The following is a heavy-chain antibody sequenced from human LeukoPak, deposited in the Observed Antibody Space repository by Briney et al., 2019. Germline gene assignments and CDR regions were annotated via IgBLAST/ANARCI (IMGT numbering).Heavy chain of an antibody. V-gene: IGHV3-30*03. CDR3: ARATQDIVLMVYAGLDY. CDR2: ISYDGSNK. D-gene: IGHD2-8*01. Sequence: PGRSLRLSCAASGFTFSSYGMHWVRQAPGKGLEWVAVISYDGSNKYYADSVKGRFTISRDNSKNTLYLQMNSLRAEDTAVYYCARATQDIVLMVYAGLDYWGQGTLVTVSS. CDR1: GFTFSSYG. J-gene: IGHJ4*02.